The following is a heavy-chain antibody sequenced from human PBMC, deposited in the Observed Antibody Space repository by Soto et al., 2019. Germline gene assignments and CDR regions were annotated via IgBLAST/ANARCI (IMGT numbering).Heavy chain of an antibody. Sequence: EVQLLESGGGLVQPGGSLRLSCAASGFTFSSYAMSWVRQAPGKGLEWVSTINGGDGSTYYGDPVKGRFTISRDDSKNTRYLQMNSLRAEDTAVYYCAKIPIMTTVTHYFDYWGQGPLVTVSS. CDR2: INGGDGST. D-gene: IGHD4-17*01. CDR3: AKIPIMTTVTHYFDY. V-gene: IGHV3-23*01. CDR1: GFTFSSYA. J-gene: IGHJ4*02.